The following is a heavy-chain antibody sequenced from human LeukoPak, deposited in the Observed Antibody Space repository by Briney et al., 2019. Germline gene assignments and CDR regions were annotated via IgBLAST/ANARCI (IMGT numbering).Heavy chain of an antibody. Sequence: ASEKVSCKASGYTFTEYYMHWVRQAPGQELEWMGWINPNTGGTNYAQKFQGRVTMTRDTSISTAYMELSRLRSDDTAVYYCASDRSRDGYDQGFDYWGQGTLVTVSS. CDR1: GYTFTEYY. D-gene: IGHD5-24*01. CDR3: ASDRSRDGYDQGFDY. CDR2: INPNTGGT. V-gene: IGHV1-2*02. J-gene: IGHJ4*02.